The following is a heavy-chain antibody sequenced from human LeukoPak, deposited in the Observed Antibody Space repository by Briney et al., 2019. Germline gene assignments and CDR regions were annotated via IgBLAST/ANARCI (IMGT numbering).Heavy chain of an antibody. V-gene: IGHV3-66*02. J-gene: IGHJ4*02. CDR1: VFTVSSNY. CDR2: IYSGGST. Sequence: GGSLRLSCAASVFTVSSNYMSWVRQAPGRGLEWVSVIYSGGSTYYADSVQGRFTISRDNSKNTLYLQMNSLRAEDTAVYYCARGVTMVRGVINYFDYWGQGTLVTVSS. CDR3: ARGVTMVRGVINYFDY. D-gene: IGHD3-10*01.